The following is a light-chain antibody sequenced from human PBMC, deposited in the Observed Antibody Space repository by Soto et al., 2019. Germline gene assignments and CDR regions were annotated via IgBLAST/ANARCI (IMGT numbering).Light chain of an antibody. J-gene: IGKJ1*01. CDR3: QQYGSSPLT. Sequence: EIVLTQSPGTLSLSPGERATLSCRASQSVSSSYLAWYQQKPGQAHRLLIYGASSRATGIPDRFSGSGSGTDFTLTISRLEPEDFAVYYCQQYGSSPLTFVQGTKVEIK. V-gene: IGKV3-20*01. CDR2: GAS. CDR1: QSVSSSY.